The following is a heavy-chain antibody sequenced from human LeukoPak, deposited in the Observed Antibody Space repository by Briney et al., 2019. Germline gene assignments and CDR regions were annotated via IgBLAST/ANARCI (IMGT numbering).Heavy chain of an antibody. V-gene: IGHV3-30*04. CDR2: ISYDGSNK. CDR3: ARGGGQWLVLYFDY. CDR1: GFTFSRYG. Sequence: GGSLRLSCAASGFTFSRYGMHWVRQAPGKGLEWVTAISYDGSNKYYADSVKGRVTISRDNSKNTLYVQMNSLRAEDTAVYYCARGGGQWLVLYFDYWGQGTLVTVSS. J-gene: IGHJ4*02. D-gene: IGHD6-19*01.